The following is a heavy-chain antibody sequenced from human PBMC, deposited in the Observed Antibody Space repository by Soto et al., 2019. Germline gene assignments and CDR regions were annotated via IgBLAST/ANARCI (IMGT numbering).Heavy chain of an antibody. CDR2: IIPIFGTA. V-gene: IGHV1-69*12. CDR1: GGTFSSYA. Sequence: QVQLVQSGAEVKKPGSSVKVSCKASGGTFSSYAISWVRQAPGQGLEWMGGIIPIFGTANYAQKFQGRVTMYADESTSTAYMELSSLRSEDTAVYCCAGRTSLPTPFDYWGQGTLVTVSS. J-gene: IGHJ4*02. CDR3: AGRTSLPTPFDY.